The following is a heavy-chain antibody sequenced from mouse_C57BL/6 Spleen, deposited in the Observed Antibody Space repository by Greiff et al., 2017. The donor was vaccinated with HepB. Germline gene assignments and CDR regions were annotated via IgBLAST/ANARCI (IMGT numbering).Heavy chain of an antibody. CDR1: GYTFTSYW. Sequence: QVQLQQPGTELVKPGASVKLSCKASGYTFTSYWMHWVKQRPGQGLEWIGNINPSNGGTNYNEKFKSKATLTVDQSSSTAYMQLSSLASEDSAVYYCAREGEEGYFDYWGQGATLTVSS. V-gene: IGHV1-53*01. CDR3: AREGEEGYFDY. CDR2: INPSNGGT. J-gene: IGHJ2*01.